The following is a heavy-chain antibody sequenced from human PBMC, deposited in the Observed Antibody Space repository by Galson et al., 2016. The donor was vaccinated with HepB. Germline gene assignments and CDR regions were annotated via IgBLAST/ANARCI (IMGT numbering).Heavy chain of an antibody. CDR2: ISTTGSTT. V-gene: IGHV3-23*01. CDR1: GLTLSNYV. D-gene: IGHD2-15*01. J-gene: IGHJ1*01. Sequence: SLRLPCAASGLTLSNYVMTWVRQAPGMGLEWVSGISTTGSTTYYADSVKGRFTISRDNSKNTLYLQMSGLRADDTAVYYCAKTPKKGENGGLLNYWGQGNLVTVSS. CDR3: AKTPKKGENGGLLNY.